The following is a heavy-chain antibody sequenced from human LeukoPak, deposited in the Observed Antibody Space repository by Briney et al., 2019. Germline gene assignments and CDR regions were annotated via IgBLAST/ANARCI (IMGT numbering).Heavy chain of an antibody. D-gene: IGHD2-15*01. J-gene: IGHJ4*02. V-gene: IGHV5-51*01. CDR1: GYIFSDYW. CDR3: ARERGYYCSTGSCYFDF. CDR2: IYAGDSDT. Sequence: PGESLKISCRGSGYIFSDYWIGWVRQMPGRGLGWMGIIYAGDSDTRYMPSFQGQVTISADKSINTAYLQWSSLKASDTAVYFCARERGYYCSTGSCYFDFWGQGTLVTVSS.